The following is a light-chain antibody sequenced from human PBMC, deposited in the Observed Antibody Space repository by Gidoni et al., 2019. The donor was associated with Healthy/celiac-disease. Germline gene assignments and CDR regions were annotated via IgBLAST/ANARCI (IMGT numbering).Light chain of an antibody. CDR2: DAS. V-gene: IGKV3-11*01. J-gene: IGKJ1*01. CDR1: QSVSSY. CDR3: QQRSNGAT. Sequence: EIVLTQSPATLSLSPGERATLSCRASQSVSSYLAWYQRKPGQAPRLLIYDASNRATGIPARFSGSGSGTDFTLTISSLEPEDFAVYYCQQRSNGATFXQXTKVEIK.